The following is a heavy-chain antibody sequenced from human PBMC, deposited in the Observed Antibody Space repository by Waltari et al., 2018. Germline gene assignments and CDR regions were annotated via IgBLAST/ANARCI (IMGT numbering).Heavy chain of an antibody. Sequence: EVQLGESAGGLSQPGLSLRLACAASGFTLSNNYISWVRQAPGKGLEWVSVFYGGGSSYHADSVKGRFTVSRDASKNTVYLQMNSLTAEDTAVYYCALSSGVVKGYLDYWGQGTLVTVSS. D-gene: IGHD3-3*01. J-gene: IGHJ4*02. CDR2: FYGGGSS. CDR3: ALSSGVVKGYLDY. CDR1: GFTLSNNY. V-gene: IGHV3-53*02.